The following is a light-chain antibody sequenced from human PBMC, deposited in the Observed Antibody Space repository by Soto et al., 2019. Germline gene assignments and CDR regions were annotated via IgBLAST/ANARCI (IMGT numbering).Light chain of an antibody. J-gene: IGLJ1*01. CDR1: SGDIGGYNY. V-gene: IGLV2-14*01. CDR3: SSYTTRSTYV. Sequence: QSALTQPASVSGSPGQSITISCTGTSGDIGGYNYVSWYQQHPGKAPKLIIFEVTNRPSGVSNRFSASKSGNTASLTISGLQAEDGADYYCSSYTTRSTYVFGTGTKLTVL. CDR2: EVT.